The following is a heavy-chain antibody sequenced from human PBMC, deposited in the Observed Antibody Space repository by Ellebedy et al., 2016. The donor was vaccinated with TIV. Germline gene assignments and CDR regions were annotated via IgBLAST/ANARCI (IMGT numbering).Heavy chain of an antibody. CDR2: INPNSGGT. CDR3: ARDPGYGGYPDY. J-gene: IGHJ4*02. V-gene: IGHV1-2*02. Sequence: AASVKVSCKASGYTFTGYYMHWVRQAPGQGLEWMGWINPNSGGTNYAQRFQGRVTMTTDTSTSTAYMELRSLRSDDTAVYYCARDPGYGGYPDYWGQGTLVTVSS. CDR1: GYTFTGYY. D-gene: IGHD5-12*01.